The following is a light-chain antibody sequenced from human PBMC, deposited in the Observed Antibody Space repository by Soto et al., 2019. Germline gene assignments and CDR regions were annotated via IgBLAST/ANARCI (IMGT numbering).Light chain of an antibody. CDR1: SSDVGGYNF. CDR2: DVS. Sequence: QSVLTQPRSLSGSPGQSVTISCTGTSSDVGGYNFVSWYQHHPGKAPKLMIYDVSKRPSGVPDRFSGSKSGNTASLTISGLQAEDEADYYCCSYAGTYTLLFGGGTKLTVL. V-gene: IGLV2-11*01. CDR3: CSYAGTYTLL. J-gene: IGLJ2*01.